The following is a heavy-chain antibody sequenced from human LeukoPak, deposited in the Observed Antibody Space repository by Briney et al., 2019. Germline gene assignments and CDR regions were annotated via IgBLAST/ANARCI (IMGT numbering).Heavy chain of an antibody. V-gene: IGHV3-30*03. CDR3: ARAQDIVVVPAANWFDP. CDR1: GFTFSSYG. Sequence: GGSLRLSCAASGFTFSSYGMHWVRQAPGKGLEWVAVISYDGSNKYYADSVKGRFTISRDNSKNTLYLQMNSLRAEDTAVYYCARAQDIVVVPAANWFDPWGQGTLVTVSS. CDR2: ISYDGSNK. J-gene: IGHJ5*02. D-gene: IGHD2-2*01.